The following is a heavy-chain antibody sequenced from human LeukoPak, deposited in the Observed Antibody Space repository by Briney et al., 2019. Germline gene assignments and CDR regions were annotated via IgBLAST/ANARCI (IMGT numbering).Heavy chain of an antibody. CDR1: GFTFSSYS. CDR3: GYYDSSGYYPDY. V-gene: IGHV3-21*01. D-gene: IGHD3-22*01. Sequence: PGGSLRLSCAASGFTFSSYSMNWVRQAPGKGLKWVSSISSSSSYIYYADSVKGRFTISRDNAKNSLYLQMNSLRAEDTAVYYCGYYDSSGYYPDYWGQGTLVTVSS. J-gene: IGHJ4*02. CDR2: ISSSSSYI.